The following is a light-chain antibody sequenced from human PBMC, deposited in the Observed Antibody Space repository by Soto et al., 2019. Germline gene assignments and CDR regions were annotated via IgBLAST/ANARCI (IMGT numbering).Light chain of an antibody. Sequence: EIVLTQSPGTLSLSPGERATLSCRASQSVSSSYLAWYQQKPGQAPRLLIYGASSRATGIPDRFSGSGSAKAFTLTISRLEPGDFAVYYCQQYGSSPTTFGKGTRLEIK. V-gene: IGKV3-20*01. CDR1: QSVSSSY. CDR3: QQYGSSPTT. CDR2: GAS. J-gene: IGKJ5*01.